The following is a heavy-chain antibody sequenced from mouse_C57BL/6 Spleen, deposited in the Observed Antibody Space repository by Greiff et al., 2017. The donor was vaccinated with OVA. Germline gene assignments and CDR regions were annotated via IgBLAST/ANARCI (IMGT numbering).Heavy chain of an antibody. V-gene: IGHV2-5*01. J-gene: IGHJ4*01. CDR2: IWRGGST. CDR1: GFSLTSYG. CDR3: AKPYYDYDGAMDY. D-gene: IGHD2-4*01. Sequence: QVQLQQSGPGLVQPSQSLSITCTVSGFSLTSYGVHWVRQSPGKGLEWLGVIWRGGSTDYNAAFMSRLSITKDNSKSQVFFKMNSLQADDTAIYDCAKPYYDYDGAMDYWGQGTSVTVSS.